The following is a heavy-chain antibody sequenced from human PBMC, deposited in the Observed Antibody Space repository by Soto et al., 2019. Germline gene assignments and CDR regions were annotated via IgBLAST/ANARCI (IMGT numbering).Heavy chain of an antibody. D-gene: IGHD1-1*01. V-gene: IGHV4-61*01. Sequence: SETLSLTCTVSGGSVSSGSYYWSWIRQPPGKGLEWIGYIYYSGSTNYNPSLKSRVTISVDTSKNQFSLKLSSVTAADTAVYYCARHGKLSSMTNYFDSWGQGALVTVSS. CDR3: ARHGKLSSMTNYFDS. CDR1: GGSVSSGSYY. CDR2: IYYSGST. J-gene: IGHJ4*02.